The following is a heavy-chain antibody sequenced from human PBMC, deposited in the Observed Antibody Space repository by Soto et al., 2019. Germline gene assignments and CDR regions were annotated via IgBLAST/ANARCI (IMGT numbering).Heavy chain of an antibody. D-gene: IGHD2-15*01. CDR2: ISYDGSNK. J-gene: IGHJ6*02. CDR1: GFTFSSYG. Sequence: AGGSLRLSCAASGFTFSSYGMHWVRQAPGKGLEWVAVISYDGSNKYYADSVKGRFTISRDNSKNTLYLQMNSLRAEDTAVYYCAKDRLRYCSGGSCYDYGMDVWGQGTTVTVSS. CDR3: AKDRLRYCSGGSCYDYGMDV. V-gene: IGHV3-30*18.